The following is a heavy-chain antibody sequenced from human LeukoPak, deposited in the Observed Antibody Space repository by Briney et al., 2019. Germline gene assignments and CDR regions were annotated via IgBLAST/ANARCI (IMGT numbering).Heavy chain of an antibody. V-gene: IGHV4-4*07. CDR1: GGSISSYY. D-gene: IGHD3-22*01. CDR2: IYTSGST. CDR3: ASETTRYRSSDYYDLVY. J-gene: IGHJ4*02. Sequence: SETLSLTCTVSGGSISSYYWSWIRQPAGKGLEWIGRIYTSGSTNYNPSLKSRVTMSVDTSKNQFFLKLSSVTAADTGVYYCASETTRYRSSDYYDLVYWGEESLVTVSS.